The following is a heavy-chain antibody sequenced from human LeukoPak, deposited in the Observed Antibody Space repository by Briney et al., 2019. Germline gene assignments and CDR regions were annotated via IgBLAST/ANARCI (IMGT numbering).Heavy chain of an antibody. J-gene: IGHJ4*02. V-gene: IGHV3-30-3*01. CDR2: ISYDGSNK. CDR1: GFTFSSYA. Sequence: GGSLRLSCAASGFTFSSYAMHWVRQAPGKGLEWVAVISYDGSNKYYADSVKGRFTISRDNSKNTLYLQMNSLRVEDTAVYYCARESGLKDWGQGTLVTVSS. D-gene: IGHD3-10*01. CDR3: ARESGLKD.